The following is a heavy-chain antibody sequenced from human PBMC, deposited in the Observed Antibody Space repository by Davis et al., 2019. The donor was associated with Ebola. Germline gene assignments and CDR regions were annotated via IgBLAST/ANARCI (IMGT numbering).Heavy chain of an antibody. CDR2: IYYSGNT. V-gene: IGHV4-59*11. J-gene: IGHJ3*02. D-gene: IGHD4-17*01. CDR3: AGVRRNYGDYLNDAFDI. Sequence: PSETLSLTCTVSGGSITSHYWSWIRQPPGKGLEYIGYIYYSGNTNYNPSLKSRVTIPVVTSKKQFSLKLSSVTAADTAVYYCAGVRRNYGDYLNDAFDIWGQGTMVTVSS. CDR1: GGSITSHY.